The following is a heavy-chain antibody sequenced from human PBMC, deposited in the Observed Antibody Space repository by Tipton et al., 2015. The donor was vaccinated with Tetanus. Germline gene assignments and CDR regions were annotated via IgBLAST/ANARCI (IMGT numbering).Heavy chain of an antibody. CDR2: ISGSGGST. D-gene: IGHD3-22*01. CDR3: ANYYYDSSGYREGMDA. V-gene: IGHV3-23*01. J-gene: IGHJ6*02. Sequence: SLRLSCAASGFTFSSYAMSWVRQAPGKGLEWVSAISGSGGSTYYADSVKGRFTISRDNSKNTLYLQMNSLRAEDTAVYYCANYYYDSSGYREGMDAWGQGTTVTVSS. CDR1: GFTFSSYA.